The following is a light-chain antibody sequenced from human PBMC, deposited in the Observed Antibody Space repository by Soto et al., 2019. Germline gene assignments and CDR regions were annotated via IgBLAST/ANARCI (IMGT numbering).Light chain of an antibody. V-gene: IGKV3-15*01. J-gene: IGKJ5*01. CDR1: QSVSDN. CDR3: QQYNDWPIT. CDR2: SAS. Sequence: EIIMTQSPATLSVSPGERVTLSCRASQSVSDNVAWYQQRPGQSPRLLMHSASARAAGLPARFSRSGSGTDFSLSIHSLQSEDFAVYFCQQYNDWPITFGQGTRLETK.